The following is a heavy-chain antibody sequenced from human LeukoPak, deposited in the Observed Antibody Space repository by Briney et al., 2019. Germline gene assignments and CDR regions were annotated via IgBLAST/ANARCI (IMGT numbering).Heavy chain of an antibody. CDR1: GYTFTSYG. CDR3: AKSGRTSCSTSCYYFDY. CDR2: ISAYNGNT. Sequence: ASVKVSCKASGYTFTSYGISWVRQAPGQGLEWMGWISAYNGNTNYAQKLQGRVTMTIDTSTSTAYMELRSLRSDDTAVYYCAKSGRTSCSTSCYYFDYWGQGTLVTVSS. J-gene: IGHJ4*02. V-gene: IGHV1-18*01. D-gene: IGHD2-2*01.